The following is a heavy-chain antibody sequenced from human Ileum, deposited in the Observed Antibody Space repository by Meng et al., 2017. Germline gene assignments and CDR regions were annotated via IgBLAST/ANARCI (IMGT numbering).Heavy chain of an antibody. CDR2: AST. V-gene: IGHV4-61*01. Sequence: QGHLQESGPGLVRPSATLSLICTVSGAAVTTSHYQWGWIRQPPGKGLEWIGYASTNYNPSLKSRLTISLDTSKNQVSLKLTSVTAADTAVYYCARDHWGSLDYWGQGILVTVSS. D-gene: IGHD7-27*01. J-gene: IGHJ4*02. CDR3: ARDHWGSLDY. CDR1: GAAVTTSHYQ.